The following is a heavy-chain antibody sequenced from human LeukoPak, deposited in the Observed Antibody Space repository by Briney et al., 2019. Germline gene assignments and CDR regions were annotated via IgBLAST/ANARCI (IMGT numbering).Heavy chain of an antibody. Sequence: GGSLRLSCAASGFTFSSYAMSWVRQAPGKGLEWVSAISGSGGSTYYADSVKGRFTISRDNSKNTLYLQMNSLRAEDTAVYYCARQGSSFPWFDPWGQGTLVTVSS. J-gene: IGHJ5*02. D-gene: IGHD6-6*01. CDR1: GFTFSSYA. V-gene: IGHV3-23*01. CDR2: ISGSGGST. CDR3: ARQGSSFPWFDP.